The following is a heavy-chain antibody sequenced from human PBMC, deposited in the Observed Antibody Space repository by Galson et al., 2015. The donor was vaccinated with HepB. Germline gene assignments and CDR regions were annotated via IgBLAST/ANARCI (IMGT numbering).Heavy chain of an antibody. CDR2: ISAGSTNT. J-gene: IGHJ4*02. CDR1: GFTFSTYV. D-gene: IGHD3-10*01. CDR3: ARDARGFGEVGVDNFDY. V-gene: IGHV3-23*01. Sequence: SLRLSCAASGFTFSTYVMSWVRQAPGKGLEWVSSISAGSTNTYYAGSVKGRFTISRDNSWNTLYLQMGSLRAEDTAVYYCARDARGFGEVGVDNFDYWGQGTLVTVSS.